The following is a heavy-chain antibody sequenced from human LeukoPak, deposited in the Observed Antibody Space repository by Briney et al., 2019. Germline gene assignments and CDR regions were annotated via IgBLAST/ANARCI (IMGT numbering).Heavy chain of an antibody. Sequence: SQTLSLTCAVSGDSVSSDNATWNWIRQSPSRGLEWLGRTYFRSKWYNDFAASVRGRITINADTSKNQFALQLNSVTPEDTAVYYCVRQREQVMLYYYCDLWGRGTLVTVSS. J-gene: IGHJ2*01. D-gene: IGHD1-26*01. CDR2: TYFRSKWYN. CDR3: VRQREQVMLYYYCDL. CDR1: GDSVSSDNAT. V-gene: IGHV6-1*01.